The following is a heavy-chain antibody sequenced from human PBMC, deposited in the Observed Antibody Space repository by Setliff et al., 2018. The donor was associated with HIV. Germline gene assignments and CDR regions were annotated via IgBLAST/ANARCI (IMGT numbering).Heavy chain of an antibody. V-gene: IGHV1-18*01. Sequence: ASVKVSCKASGFTLNNYGISWVRQAPGQGLEWMGWISAYNGNTNYAQKVQGRVTMTIDTSRSTAYMDLRSLRSEDTAVYYCARWYGFHSSSSVLGFWGQGTLVTVSS. J-gene: IGHJ4*02. D-gene: IGHD6-6*01. CDR2: ISAYNGNT. CDR1: GFTLNNYG. CDR3: ARWYGFHSSSSVLGF.